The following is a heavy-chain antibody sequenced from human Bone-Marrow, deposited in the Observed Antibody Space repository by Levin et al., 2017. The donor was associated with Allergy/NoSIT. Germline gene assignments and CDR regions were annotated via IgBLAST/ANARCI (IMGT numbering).Heavy chain of an antibody. Sequence: GESLKISCAASGFTFSSYGMHWVRQAPGKGLEWVAVIWYDGSNKYYADSVKGRFTISRDNSKNTLYLQMNSLRAEDTAVYYCARDLSGSGSYYAPGGYWGQGTLVTVSS. J-gene: IGHJ4*02. D-gene: IGHD3-10*01. CDR2: IWYDGSNK. V-gene: IGHV3-33*01. CDR1: GFTFSSYG. CDR3: ARDLSGSGSYYAPGGY.